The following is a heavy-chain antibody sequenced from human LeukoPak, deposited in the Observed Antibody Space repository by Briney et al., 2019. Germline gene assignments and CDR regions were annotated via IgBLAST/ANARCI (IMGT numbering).Heavy chain of an antibody. Sequence: PGRSVRLSCTGSGFTFGDHAMSWVRQAPGKGLEWVGFIRSKGYRGTTEYAASVKGRFTISRDDSASIAYPQMNSLRTEDTAVYYCARGPIYLWIHNAMDVWGQGTTVTVSS. J-gene: IGHJ6*02. D-gene: IGHD5-18*01. CDR1: GFTFGDHA. V-gene: IGHV3-49*04. CDR2: IRSKGYRGTT. CDR3: ARGPIYLWIHNAMDV.